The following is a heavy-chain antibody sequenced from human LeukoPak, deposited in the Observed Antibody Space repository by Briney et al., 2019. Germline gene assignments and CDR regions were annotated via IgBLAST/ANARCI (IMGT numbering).Heavy chain of an antibody. J-gene: IGHJ4*02. CDR1: GFTFSSFG. V-gene: IGHV3-30*18. CDR2: ISYDGSNK. CDR3: AKAPGYYDGSVPFYFDY. Sequence: GGSLRLSCAASGFTFSSFGMHWVRQAPGKGLEWVAVISYDGSNKYFADSVKGRFTISRDNSKNTLYLQMNSLRAEDTAMYYSAKAPGYYDGSVPFYFDYWGQGTLVTVSS. D-gene: IGHD3-22*01.